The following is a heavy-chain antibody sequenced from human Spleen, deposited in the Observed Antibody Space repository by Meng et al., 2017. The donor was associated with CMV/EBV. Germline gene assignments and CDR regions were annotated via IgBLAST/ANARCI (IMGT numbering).Heavy chain of an antibody. CDR3: AREWEPPGWFDP. J-gene: IGHJ5*02. Sequence: ASVQVSCKASGYTFTAYYMHWVRQAPGQGLEWMGLINPSGGTTSYAQKFQGRLTLTRDTSTSTVYMELSSLRSEDTALYYCAREWEPPGWFDPWGQGTLVTVSS. CDR1: GYTFTAYY. V-gene: IGHV1-46*01. D-gene: IGHD1-26*01. CDR2: INPSGGTT.